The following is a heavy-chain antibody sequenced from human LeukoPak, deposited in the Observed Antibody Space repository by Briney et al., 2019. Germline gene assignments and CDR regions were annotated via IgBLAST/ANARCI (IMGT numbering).Heavy chain of an antibody. Sequence: ASVKVSCKASGYTFTSYAMHWVRQAPAQRLEWMGWINAGNGNTKYSQKFQGRVTITRDTSASTAYMELSSLRSEDTAVYYCAREMDSSGWGLYFDYWGQGTLVTVSS. CDR1: GYTFTSYA. V-gene: IGHV1-3*01. J-gene: IGHJ4*02. CDR2: INAGNGNT. D-gene: IGHD6-19*01. CDR3: AREMDSSGWGLYFDY.